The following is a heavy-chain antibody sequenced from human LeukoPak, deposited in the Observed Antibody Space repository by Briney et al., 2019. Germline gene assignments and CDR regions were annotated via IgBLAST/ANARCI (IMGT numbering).Heavy chain of an antibody. D-gene: IGHD3-10*01. Sequence: PGGSLRLSCAASGFTFTNHWMSWVRQAPGKGLEWVANIKYDGKDKHYLESVKGRFTISRDNAKKSLYLQMNSLRAEDTAVYYCAREVGSGSYDYWGQGTLVTVSS. J-gene: IGHJ4*02. CDR2: IKYDGKDK. V-gene: IGHV3-7*01. CDR3: AREVGSGSYDY. CDR1: GFTFTNHW.